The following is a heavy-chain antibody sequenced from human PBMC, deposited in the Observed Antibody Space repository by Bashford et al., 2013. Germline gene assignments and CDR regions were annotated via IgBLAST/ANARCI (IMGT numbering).Heavy chain of an antibody. V-gene: IGHV4-4*07. CDR2: MYDNGRTA. CDR1: GGSMTNYD. CDR3: AREDSSEYSRYRWWFDL. Sequence: SETLSLTCSVSGGSMTNYDWSWVRQSAGKGLEWMGRMYDNGRTANYNPPSKSSHRVSGHFQESILSASDLCDRADTAVYFCAREDSSEYSRYRWWFDLWGQGTLVT. J-gene: IGHJ5*02. D-gene: IGHD2/OR15-2a*01.